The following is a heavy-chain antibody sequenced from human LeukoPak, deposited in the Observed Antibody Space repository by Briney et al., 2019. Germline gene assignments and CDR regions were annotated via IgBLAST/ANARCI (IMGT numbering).Heavy chain of an antibody. CDR3: VRRGGRFDT. CDR1: GGSISSYY. V-gene: IGHV4-4*08. Sequence: PSETLSLTCTVSGGSISSYYWSWIRQPPGKGLEWIGYIYTSGSTNYNPSLKSRVTIGVDTSRNQFSLKLSSVTAADTAVYYCVRRGGRFDTWGQGTLVTVSS. CDR2: IYTSGST. J-gene: IGHJ5*02.